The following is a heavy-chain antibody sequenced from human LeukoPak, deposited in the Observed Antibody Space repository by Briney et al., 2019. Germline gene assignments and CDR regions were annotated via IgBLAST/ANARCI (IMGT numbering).Heavy chain of an antibody. V-gene: IGHV3-33*01. D-gene: IGHD6-13*01. CDR2: IWYDGSKK. CDR1: GFTFSSYG. Sequence: TSLRLSCAASGFTFSSYGMYVVRQAPGKGVEWVVVIWYDGSKKYYADSVKGRFTISRDNSKNTLYLQMNSVRAEGTAVYYCARGSGSWVSSSWSPVDYWGQGTLVTVSS. CDR3: ARGSGSWVSSSWSPVDY. J-gene: IGHJ4*02.